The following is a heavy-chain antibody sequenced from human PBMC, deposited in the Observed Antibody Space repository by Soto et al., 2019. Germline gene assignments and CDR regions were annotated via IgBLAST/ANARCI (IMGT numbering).Heavy chain of an antibody. CDR2: ISSSSSYI. Sequence: GGSLRLSCAASGFNFSRYSMNWVRQAPGKGLEWVSSISSSSSYIYYAGSVKGRFTISRDNAKNSLYLQMNSLRAEDTAVYYCARERDYDILTGYYIPYYGMDVWGQGTTVTVSS. V-gene: IGHV3-21*01. J-gene: IGHJ6*02. CDR1: GFNFSRYS. CDR3: ARERDYDILTGYYIPYYGMDV. D-gene: IGHD3-9*01.